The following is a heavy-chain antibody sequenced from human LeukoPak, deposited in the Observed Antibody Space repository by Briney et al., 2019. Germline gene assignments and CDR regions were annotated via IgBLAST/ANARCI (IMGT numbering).Heavy chain of an antibody. V-gene: IGHV4-59*01. Sequence: PSETLSLTCSVSGGSISIYYWTWIRQIPGKGLEWIGYIYYTGTTNYNPLFESRAAISVDTSKNQFSLKLTSVTAADTAVYFCARGEDFERYYLAYWGQGTLITVSS. CDR3: ARGEDFERYYLAY. CDR1: GGSISIYY. D-gene: IGHD3-9*01. J-gene: IGHJ4*02. CDR2: IYYTGTT.